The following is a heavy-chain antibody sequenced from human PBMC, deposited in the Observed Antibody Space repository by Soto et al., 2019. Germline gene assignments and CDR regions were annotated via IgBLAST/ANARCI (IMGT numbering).Heavy chain of an antibody. CDR3: AKEDTVTTSLPGDY. J-gene: IGHJ4*02. V-gene: IGHV3-30*18. CDR1: GFTFSSYG. D-gene: IGHD4-17*01. Sequence: QVQLVESGGGVVQPGRSLRLSCAASGFTFSSYGMHWVRQAPGKGLEWVAVISYDGSNKYYADSVKGRFTISRDNSKNTLYLQMNSLRAEETAVYYYAKEDTVTTSLPGDYWGLGTLVTVSS. CDR2: ISYDGSNK.